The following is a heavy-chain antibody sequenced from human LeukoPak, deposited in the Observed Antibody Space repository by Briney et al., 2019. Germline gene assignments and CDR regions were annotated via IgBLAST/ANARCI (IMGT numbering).Heavy chain of an antibody. D-gene: IGHD2-15*01. J-gene: IGHJ4*02. Sequence: SETLSLTCSVSGGSIFSHYWSWIRQSPGEGLEYIGYISDTGSTSYKPSLKSRVTISLDTPKNQTSLRLTSVTAADTAMYYCARHAEASVVYIDHWGQGTLVTVSS. V-gene: IGHV4-59*08. CDR2: ISDTGST. CDR1: GGSIFSHY. CDR3: ARHAEASVVYIDH.